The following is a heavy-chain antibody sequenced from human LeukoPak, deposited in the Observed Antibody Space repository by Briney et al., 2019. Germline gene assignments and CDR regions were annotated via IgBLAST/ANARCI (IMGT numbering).Heavy chain of an antibody. CDR1: GLTFSTYW. Sequence: GGSLRLSCAASGLTFSTYWMTWVRQAPGKGLEWLANIGGDGDRKFYVDSVKGRFTISRDNAENSLYLQMNSLRVEDTAVYYCARFRNYDAFDIWGQGTMVTVSS. CDR2: IGGDGDRK. D-gene: IGHD1-7*01. CDR3: ARFRNYDAFDI. J-gene: IGHJ3*02. V-gene: IGHV3-7*01.